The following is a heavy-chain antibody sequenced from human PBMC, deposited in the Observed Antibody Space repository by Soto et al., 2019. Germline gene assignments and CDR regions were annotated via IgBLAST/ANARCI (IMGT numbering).Heavy chain of an antibody. D-gene: IGHD3-22*01. CDR3: ASHDSSGYNAFHI. V-gene: IGHV5-51*01. J-gene: IGHJ3*02. CDR2: IYPGDSDT. Sequence: PGESLKISCKGSGYSFTSYWIGWVRRMPRKGLEWMGIIYPGDSDTRYSPSFQGQVTISADKSISTAYLQWSSLKASDTAMYYCASHDSSGYNAFHIWGQGTMVTVSS. CDR1: GYSFTSYW.